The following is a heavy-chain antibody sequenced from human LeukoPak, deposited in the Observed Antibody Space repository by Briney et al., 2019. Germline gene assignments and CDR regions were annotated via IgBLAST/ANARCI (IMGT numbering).Heavy chain of an antibody. J-gene: IGHJ4*02. CDR1: GYXFATYW. CDR3: ARHQIVGATRSPFDY. D-gene: IGHD1-26*01. Sequence: GESLKISCNGSGYXFATYWICWMRQTPGKGLEWMGIIYPGDSDTRYSPSFQGQVTISADKSINTAYLQWSSLKTSDTAMYYCARHQIVGATRSPFDYWGQGTLVTVSS. CDR2: IYPGDSDT. V-gene: IGHV5-51*01.